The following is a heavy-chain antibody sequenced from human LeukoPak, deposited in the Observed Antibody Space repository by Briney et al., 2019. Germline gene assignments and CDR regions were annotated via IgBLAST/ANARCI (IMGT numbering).Heavy chain of an antibody. Sequence: SETLSLTCTVSGGSISSSSYYWGWIRQPPGKGLEWIGSIYYSGSPYYNPSLKSRVTISVDTSKNQFSLKLSSVTAADTAVYYCARYGYCSSTSCSSGGMDVWGQGTTVTVSS. CDR1: GGSISSSSYY. V-gene: IGHV4-39*01. CDR2: IYYSGSP. J-gene: IGHJ6*02. D-gene: IGHD2-2*03. CDR3: ARYGYCSSTSCSSGGMDV.